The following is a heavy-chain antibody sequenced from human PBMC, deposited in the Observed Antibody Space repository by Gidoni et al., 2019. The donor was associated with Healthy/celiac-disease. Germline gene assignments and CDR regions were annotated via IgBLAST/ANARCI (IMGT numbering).Heavy chain of an antibody. CDR2: INHSGST. Sequence: QVQLQQWGAGLLKPSETLSLTCAVYGGSFSGYYWSWIRQPPGKGLEWIGEINHSGSTNYNPSLKSRVTISVDTSKNQFSLKLSSVTAADTAVYYCARVPAPRWFGELSPHYFDYWGQGTLVTVSS. V-gene: IGHV4-34*01. CDR3: ARVPAPRWFGELSPHYFDY. J-gene: IGHJ4*02. CDR1: GGSFSGYY. D-gene: IGHD3-10*01.